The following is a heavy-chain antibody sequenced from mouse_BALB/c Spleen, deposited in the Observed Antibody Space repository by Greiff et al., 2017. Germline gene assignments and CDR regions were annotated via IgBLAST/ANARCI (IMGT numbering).Heavy chain of an antibody. CDR3: ARDGYDVDYAMDY. V-gene: IGHV3-6*02. D-gene: IGHD2-2*01. J-gene: IGHJ4*01. CDR1: GYSITSGYY. Sequence: EVKLLESGPGLVKPSQSLSLTCSVTGYSITSGYYWNWIRQFPGNKLEWMGYISYDGSNNYNPSLKNRISITRDTSKNQFFLKLNSVTTEDTATYYCARDGYDVDYAMDYWGQGTSVTVSS. CDR2: ISYDGSN.